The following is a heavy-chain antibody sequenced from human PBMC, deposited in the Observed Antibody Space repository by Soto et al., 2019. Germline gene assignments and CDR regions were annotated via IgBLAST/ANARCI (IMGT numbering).Heavy chain of an antibody. CDR2: IYHTGST. Sequence: QVQLQEAGPGLVKPSGTLSLTCDVSSGSLSSSYWWTWVRQPPGKGLEWIGEIYHTGSTNYNPSLKGRVTISVAKSKNQFYLKVSSVTAADTAVYYCARGGDYVFDSWGQGTLVTVSS. CDR1: SGSLSSSYW. V-gene: IGHV4-4*02. CDR3: ARGGDYVFDS. J-gene: IGHJ4*02. D-gene: IGHD4-17*01.